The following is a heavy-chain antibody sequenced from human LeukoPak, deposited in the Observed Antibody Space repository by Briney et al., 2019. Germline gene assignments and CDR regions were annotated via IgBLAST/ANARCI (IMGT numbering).Heavy chain of an antibody. Sequence: GGSLRLSCAVSGFSFTNYWMHWVRQDPGKGLEWVSSISSSTSYIYYADSVKGRFTISKDNAKNSLYLQMNSLRAEDTAVYYCARAGGSTVSHSDYWGQGTLVTVSS. D-gene: IGHD4-17*01. CDR2: ISSSTSYI. CDR3: ARAGGSTVSHSDY. CDR1: GFSFTNYW. J-gene: IGHJ4*02. V-gene: IGHV3-21*01.